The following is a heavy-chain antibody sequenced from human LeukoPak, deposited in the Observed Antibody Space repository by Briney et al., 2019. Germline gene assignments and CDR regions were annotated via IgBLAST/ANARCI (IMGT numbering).Heavy chain of an antibody. CDR3: ARGSRMGIAVAGTWNY. CDR1: GYTFTSYY. V-gene: IGHV1-46*01. CDR2: INPSGGST. Sequence: ASVKVSCKASGYTFTSYYMHWVRQAPGQGLEWMGIINPSGGSTSYAQKFQGRVTMTRDTSASTAYMELSSLRSEDTAVYYCARGSRMGIAVAGTWNYWGQGTLVTVSS. J-gene: IGHJ4*02. D-gene: IGHD6-19*01.